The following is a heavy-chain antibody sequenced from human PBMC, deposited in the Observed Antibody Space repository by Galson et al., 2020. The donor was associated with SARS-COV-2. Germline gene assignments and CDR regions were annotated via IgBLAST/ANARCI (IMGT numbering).Heavy chain of an antibody. Sequence: GGSLRLSCAASGVTFDDYAMHWVRQAPGKALEWVSGISWNSGSIGYADSVQGRFLISRDNNKKSLYLDMSSLRPEDTALYYCAKDIGSGSYYSFDVFDVWGQGTMVTVSS. D-gene: IGHD3-10*01. J-gene: IGHJ3*01. CDR3: AKDIGSGSYYSFDVFDV. V-gene: IGHV3-9*01. CDR2: ISWNSGSI. CDR1: GVTFDDYA.